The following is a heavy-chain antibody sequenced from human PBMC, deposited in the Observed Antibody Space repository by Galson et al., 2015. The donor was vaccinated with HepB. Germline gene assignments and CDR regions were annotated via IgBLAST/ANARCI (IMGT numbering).Heavy chain of an antibody. Sequence: SETLSLTCTVSGGSISSSSYYWGWIRQPPGKGLEWIGSVYYSGSPYYNPSLKSRVTMSVDTSKNQFSLRLSSVTAADTAVYYCTRDGYKIKSGDYWGPGTLVTVAS. CDR1: GGSISSSSYY. V-gene: IGHV4-39*02. CDR3: TRDGYKIKSGDY. CDR2: VYYSGSP. D-gene: IGHD5-24*01. J-gene: IGHJ4*02.